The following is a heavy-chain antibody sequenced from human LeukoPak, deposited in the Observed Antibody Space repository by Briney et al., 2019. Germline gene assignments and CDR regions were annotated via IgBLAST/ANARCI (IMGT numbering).Heavy chain of an antibody. CDR1: GYTFTSYG. V-gene: IGHV1-18*01. Sequence: ASVKVSCKASGYTFTSYGISWVRQAPGQRLECMGWISAYNGNTNYTQKPQGRVTMTTDTSTSTAYMELRSLRSDDTAVYYCAREQNYDFWSGYYTTQILDVWGQGTTVTVSS. CDR2: ISAYNGNT. D-gene: IGHD3-3*01. J-gene: IGHJ6*02. CDR3: AREQNYDFWSGYYTTQILDV.